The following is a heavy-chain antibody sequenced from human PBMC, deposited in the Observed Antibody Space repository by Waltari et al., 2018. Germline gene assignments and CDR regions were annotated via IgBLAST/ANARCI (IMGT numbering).Heavy chain of an antibody. J-gene: IGHJ5*02. CDR2: IYHSGST. Sequence: QVQLQESGPGLVKPSETLSLTCAVPGYSISSGYHLGWIRPPPGKGLEWIGSIYHSGSTYYNPSLKSRVTISVDTSKNQFSLKLSSVTAADTAVYYCARDGGHDEVPLYWFDPWGQGTLVTVSS. V-gene: IGHV4-38-2*01. CDR1: GYSISSGYH. CDR3: ARDGGHDEVPLYWFDP. D-gene: IGHD5-12*01.